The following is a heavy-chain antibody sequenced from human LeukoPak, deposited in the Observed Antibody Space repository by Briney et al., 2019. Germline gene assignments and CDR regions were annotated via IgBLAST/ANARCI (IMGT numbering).Heavy chain of an antibody. Sequence: SETLSLTCTVSGGSISGSSYYWGWIRQPPGKGLEWIGSIYYSGSTYYNPSLKSRVTISVDTSKNQFSLKLSSVTAADTAVYYCARDIAVAGNNWFDPWGQGTLVTVSS. V-gene: IGHV4-39*07. J-gene: IGHJ5*02. CDR3: ARDIAVAGNNWFDP. CDR1: GGSISGSSYY. CDR2: IYYSGST. D-gene: IGHD6-19*01.